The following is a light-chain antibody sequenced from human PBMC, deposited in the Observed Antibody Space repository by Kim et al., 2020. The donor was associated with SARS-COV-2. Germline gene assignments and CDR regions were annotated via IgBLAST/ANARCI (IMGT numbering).Light chain of an antibody. Sequence: AFGQTVRITWQGDTLSSYYARWYQQKPGQAPVLVIYGKNNRPSGFPDRFAGSSSGNTASLTITEAQAEDDADYYCNSRDSSGNHVVFGGGTKLTVL. V-gene: IGLV3-19*01. J-gene: IGLJ2*01. CDR2: GKN. CDR1: TLSSYY. CDR3: NSRDSSGNHVV.